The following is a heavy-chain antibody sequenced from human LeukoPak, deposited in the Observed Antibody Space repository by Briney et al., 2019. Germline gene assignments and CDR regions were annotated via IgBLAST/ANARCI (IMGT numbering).Heavy chain of an antibody. Sequence: GGSLRLSCAASGFNFSTYWMTWVRQVPGKGLEWVANIKEDGSEIYYVDAVKGRFSISRDNAKTSLYLQMNSLSVADTAVYYCVTDQTGRHPYFFDYWGQGTLVTLSS. V-gene: IGHV3-7*01. CDR1: GFNFSTYW. CDR3: VTDQTGRHPYFFDY. D-gene: IGHD3-10*01. J-gene: IGHJ4*02. CDR2: IKEDGSEI.